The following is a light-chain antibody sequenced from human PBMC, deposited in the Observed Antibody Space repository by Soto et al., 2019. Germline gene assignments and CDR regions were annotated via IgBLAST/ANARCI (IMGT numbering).Light chain of an antibody. CDR1: SSDIGDYDY. V-gene: IGLV2-14*01. CDR2: EVS. Sequence: QSVLTQPASVSGSPGQSITISCTGTSSDIGDYDYVSWYQQHPGKAPKLMIYEVSHRPSGISSRFSGPKSGNSASLTISGLQTEDEADYYCTSYTGSSTLVFGTGTKVTVL. CDR3: TSYTGSSTLV. J-gene: IGLJ1*01.